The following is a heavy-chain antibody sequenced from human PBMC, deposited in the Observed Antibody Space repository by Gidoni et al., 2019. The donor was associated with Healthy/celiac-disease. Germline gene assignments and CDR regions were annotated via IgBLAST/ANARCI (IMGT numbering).Heavy chain of an antibody. J-gene: IGHJ6*02. Sequence: QVQLVQSGAEVKKPESSVKVSCKASGGTFSSYAISWVRQAPGQGLEWMGGIIPIFGTANYAQKFQGRVTITADESTSTAYMELSSLRSEDTAVYYCASFSGASITMIVVKEMDVWGQGTTVTVSS. CDR3: ASFSGASITMIVVKEMDV. V-gene: IGHV1-69*01. CDR1: GGTFSSYA. CDR2: IIPIFGTA. D-gene: IGHD3-22*01.